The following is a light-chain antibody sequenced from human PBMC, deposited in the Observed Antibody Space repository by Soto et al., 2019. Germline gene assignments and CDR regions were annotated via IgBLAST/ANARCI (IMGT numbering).Light chain of an antibody. CDR2: AAS. J-gene: IGKJ1*01. Sequence: QSTPSKSSLSASLGDRVTIPCRASQGISNYLAWYQQKPGKVPKLLIYAASTLQSGVPSRFSGSGSGTDFTLTISSLQPEDVATYYCQKYNSAPRTFGQGTIVDIK. V-gene: IGKV1-27*01. CDR3: QKYNSAPRT. CDR1: QGISNY.